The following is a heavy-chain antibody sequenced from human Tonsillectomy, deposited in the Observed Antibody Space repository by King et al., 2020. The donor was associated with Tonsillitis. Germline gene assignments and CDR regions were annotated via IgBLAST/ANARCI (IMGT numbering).Heavy chain of an antibody. D-gene: IGHD3-22*01. CDR2: IYPGDSET. Sequence: VQLVESGAEVKKPGESLKISCKGSGYSFTRYWIVWVCQMPGKGLEWMGIIYPGDSETRYTPSFQGQVTISADNSISTAFLQWSRLKASDSAIYYCARYDSTGAGAFDIWGQGTMVTVSS. J-gene: IGHJ3*02. CDR3: ARYDSTGAGAFDI. CDR1: GYSFTRYW. V-gene: IGHV5-51*01.